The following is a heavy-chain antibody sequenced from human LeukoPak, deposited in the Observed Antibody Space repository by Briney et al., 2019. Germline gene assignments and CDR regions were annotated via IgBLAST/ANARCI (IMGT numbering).Heavy chain of an antibody. CDR2: INTGNGNT. V-gene: IGHV1-3*04. D-gene: IGHD3-10*01. CDR1: GYTFTRYA. J-gene: IGHJ4*02. Sequence: ASVMVSCKASGYTFTRYAMHWVRQAPGQSLDWMGWINTGNGNTKYSPKFQGRVTLSRDTSANTVYMEVTSLRSEDTAVYYCATRSESSYGGVFDVWGQGSLVTVSS. CDR3: ATRSESSYGGVFDV.